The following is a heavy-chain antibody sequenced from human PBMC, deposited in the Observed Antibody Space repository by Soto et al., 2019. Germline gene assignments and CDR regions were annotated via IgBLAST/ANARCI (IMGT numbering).Heavy chain of an antibody. CDR1: GFTFSSYG. V-gene: IGHV3-33*01. D-gene: IGHD6-6*01. J-gene: IGHJ6*02. CDR3: ARALREKEYSSSPPSYYYYYGMDV. Sequence: GGSLRLSCAASGFTFSSYGMHWVRQAPGKGLEWVAVIWYDGSNKYYADSVKGRFTISRDNSKNTLYLQMNSLRAEDTAVYYCARALREKEYSSSPPSYYYYYGMDVWGQGTTVTVSS. CDR2: IWYDGSNK.